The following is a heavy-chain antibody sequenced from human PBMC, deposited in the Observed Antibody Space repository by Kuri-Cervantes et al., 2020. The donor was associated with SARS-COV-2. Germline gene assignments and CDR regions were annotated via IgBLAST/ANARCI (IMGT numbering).Heavy chain of an antibody. CDR1: GFTFSSYS. CDR3: ARAPRGGYYDSSDHFDY. Sequence: LSLTCAASGFTFSSYSMNWVRQAPGKGLEWVSSITRSSSYIYYADSVKGRSTISRDNAKNSLYLQMNSLRAEDTAVYYCARAPRGGYYDSSDHFDYWGQGTLVTVSS. J-gene: IGHJ4*02. V-gene: IGHV3-21*01. CDR2: ITRSSSYI. D-gene: IGHD3-22*01.